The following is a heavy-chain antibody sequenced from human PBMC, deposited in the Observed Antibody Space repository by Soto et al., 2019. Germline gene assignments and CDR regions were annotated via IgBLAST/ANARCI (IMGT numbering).Heavy chain of an antibody. CDR2: INPNSGGT. J-gene: IGHJ4*02. Sequence: ASVKVSCKASGYTFTGYYMHWVRQAPGQGLEWMGWINPNSGGTNYAQKFQGRVTMTRDTSISTAYMELSRLRSDDTAVYYCARAWGVKWELPGAFDSWGQGSLVTVS. D-gene: IGHD1-26*01. V-gene: IGHV1-2*02. CDR3: ARAWGVKWELPGAFDS. CDR1: GYTFTGYY.